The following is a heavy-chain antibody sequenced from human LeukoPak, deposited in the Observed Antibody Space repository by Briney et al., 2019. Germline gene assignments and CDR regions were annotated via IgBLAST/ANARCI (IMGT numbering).Heavy chain of an antibody. CDR1: GGSISSYY. V-gene: IGHV4-59*08. CDR3: ASSPRLTTSWFLFDS. J-gene: IGHJ5*01. CDR2: IYYSGST. Sequence: SETLSLTCSVSGGSISSYYWSWIRQPPGKGLEWIGYIYYSGSTNYNPSLETRLHLSVDTSKNRFSLKLSSVTAADTAVYYCASSPRLTTSWFLFDSWGHGTLVTVSS. D-gene: IGHD2-2*01.